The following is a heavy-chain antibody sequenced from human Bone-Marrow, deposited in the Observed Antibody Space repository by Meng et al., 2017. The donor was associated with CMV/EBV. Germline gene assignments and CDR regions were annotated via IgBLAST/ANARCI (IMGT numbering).Heavy chain of an antibody. V-gene: IGHV1-8*03. CDR3: ASRCSSTSCYKALGRRYYYGMDV. D-gene: IGHD2-2*02. J-gene: IGHJ6*02. CDR2: MNPNSGNT. Sequence: ASVKVSCKASGYTFTSYDINWVRQATGQGLEWMGWMNPNSGNTGYAQKFQGRVTITRNTSISTAYMELSSLRSEDTAVYYCASRCSSTSCYKALGRRYYYGMDVWGQGTTVTVSS. CDR1: GYTFTSYD.